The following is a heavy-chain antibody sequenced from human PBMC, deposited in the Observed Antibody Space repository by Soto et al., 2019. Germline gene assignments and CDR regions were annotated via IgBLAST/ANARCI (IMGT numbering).Heavy chain of an antibody. CDR3: ARMPTVYYYMDV. CDR1: GFTFSSYD. V-gene: IGHV3-13*01. D-gene: IGHD4-17*01. Sequence: GGSLRLSCAASGFTFSSYDMHWVRQATGKGLEWVSAIGTAGDTYYPGSVKGRFTISRENAKNSLYLQMNSLRAGDTAVYYCARMPTVYYYMDVWGKGTTVTVSS. J-gene: IGHJ6*03. CDR2: IGTAGDT.